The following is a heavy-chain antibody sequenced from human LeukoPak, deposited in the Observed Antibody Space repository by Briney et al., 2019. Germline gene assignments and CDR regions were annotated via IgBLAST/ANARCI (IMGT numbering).Heavy chain of an antibody. CDR3: ARDPNYDFWSGYYTAVDY. D-gene: IGHD3-3*01. J-gene: IGHJ4*02. CDR1: GYTFTSYG. Sequence: ASVKVSCKASGYTFTSYGISWVRQAPGQGLEWMGWISAYNGNTNYAQKLQGRVTMTTDTSTSTAYMELRSLRSDDTAVYYCARDPNYDFWSGYYTAVDYWGQGILVTVSS. CDR2: ISAYNGNT. V-gene: IGHV1-18*01.